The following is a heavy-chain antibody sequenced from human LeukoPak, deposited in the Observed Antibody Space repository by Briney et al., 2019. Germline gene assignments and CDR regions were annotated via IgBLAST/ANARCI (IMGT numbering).Heavy chain of an antibody. CDR1: GFTFSSYW. CDR2: INTDGSST. D-gene: IGHD6-25*01. V-gene: IGHV3-74*01. Sequence: GGSLRLSCAASGFTFSSYWMDWVRQAPGKGLVWVSRINTDGSSTSYADSVKGRFTISRDNAKNTLYLQMNSLRAEDTAVYYCARPGIAAPGAFDIWGQGTMVTVSS. CDR3: ARPGIAAPGAFDI. J-gene: IGHJ3*02.